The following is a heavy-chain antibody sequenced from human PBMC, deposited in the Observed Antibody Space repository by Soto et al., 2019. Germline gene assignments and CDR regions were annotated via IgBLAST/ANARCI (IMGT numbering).Heavy chain of an antibody. V-gene: IGHV3-23*01. CDR2: ISGSGGST. CDR3: AREDDYGYRYINYGLDV. J-gene: IGHJ6*02. Sequence: GGSLRLSCAASGFTFSSYAMSWVRQAPGKGLEWVSAISGSGGSTYYADSVKGRFTISRDNSKNTLYLQMNSLRVEDAALYFCAREDDYGYRYINYGLDVWAQGTTVTVSS. D-gene: IGHD4-17*01. CDR1: GFTFSSYA.